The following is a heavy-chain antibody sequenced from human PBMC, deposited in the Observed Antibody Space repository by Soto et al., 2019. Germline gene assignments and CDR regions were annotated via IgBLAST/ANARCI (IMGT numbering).Heavy chain of an antibody. J-gene: IGHJ3*01. CDR1: GGSISSGGYA. V-gene: IGHV4-30-2*01. Sequence: TRSLTSGVSGGSISSGGYAWTWIRQPGGKGREWIGYINDSGNTYYNPSIKRRVTISGDRSKNQFTLNLSSVTAADTAVYYCASNVAADYALDVWGQGTMVTVSS. CDR3: ASNVAADYALDV. CDR2: INDSGNT. D-gene: IGHD2-15*01.